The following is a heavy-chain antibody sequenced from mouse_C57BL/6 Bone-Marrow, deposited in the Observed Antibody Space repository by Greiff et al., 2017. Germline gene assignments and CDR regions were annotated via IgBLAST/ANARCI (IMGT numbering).Heavy chain of an antibody. CDR2: IYPGDGDT. V-gene: IGHV1-80*01. CDR3: ARSLNWANFDY. J-gene: IGHJ2*01. CDR1: GYAFSSYW. D-gene: IGHD4-1*01. Sequence: VQLQQSGAELVKPGASVKISCKASGYAFSSYWMNWVKQRPGKGLEWIGQIYPGDGDTNYNGKFKGKATLTADKSSSTAYMQLSSLTSEDSAVXFCARSLNWANFDYGGRGTTLTVSS.